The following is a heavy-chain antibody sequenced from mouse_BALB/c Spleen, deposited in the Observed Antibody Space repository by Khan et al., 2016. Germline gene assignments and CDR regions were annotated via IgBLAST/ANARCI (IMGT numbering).Heavy chain of an antibody. CDR1: GYTFTSYW. V-gene: IGHV1-74*01. CDR2: IDPYDSET. D-gene: IGHD2-2*01. CDR3: ARGLGYDNDY. J-gene: IGHJ3*01. Sequence: QVQLQQPGAELVRPGASVKLSCKASGYTFTSYWMNWVKQRPDQGLEWIGRIDPYDSETHYNQKFKDKAILTVDKSSITAYMPLSSLTSEDYAVEFCARGLGYDNDYWGQGTLVTVSA.